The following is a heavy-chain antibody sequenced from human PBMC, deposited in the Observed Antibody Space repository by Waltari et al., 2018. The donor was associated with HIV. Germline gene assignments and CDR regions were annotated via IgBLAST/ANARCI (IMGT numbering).Heavy chain of an antibody. D-gene: IGHD3-3*01. CDR3: TKGRRGALFGDE. Sequence: QVQLVQSGAEIKKPRASVRISCKAFGYSFIYLDINWVRRPPGRGLEWVGWMNPDNGDAGYGHKFKGRFSLTRDTSTDTAYMDVDNLKSEDTAIYYCTKGRRGALFGDEWGQGTLVTVSS. J-gene: IGHJ4*02. CDR1: GYSFIYLD. V-gene: IGHV1-8*02. CDR2: MNPDNGDA.